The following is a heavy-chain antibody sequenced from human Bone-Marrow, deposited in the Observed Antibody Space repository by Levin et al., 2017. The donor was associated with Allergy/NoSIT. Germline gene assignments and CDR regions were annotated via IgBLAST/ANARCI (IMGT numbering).Heavy chain of an antibody. J-gene: IGHJ6*02. CDR1: GFTFDDYA. Sequence: GGSLRLSCAASGFTFDDYAMHWVRQAPGKGLEWVSLISWDGGSTYYADSVKGRFTISRDNSKNSLYLQMNSLRAEDTALYYCAKDATAVRSMEWLLWHYYYYGMDVWGQGTTVTVSS. D-gene: IGHD3-3*01. CDR2: ISWDGGST. CDR3: AKDATAVRSMEWLLWHYYYYGMDV. V-gene: IGHV3-43D*04.